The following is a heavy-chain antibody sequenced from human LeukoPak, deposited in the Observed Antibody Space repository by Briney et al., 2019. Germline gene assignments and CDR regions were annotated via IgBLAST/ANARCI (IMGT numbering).Heavy chain of an antibody. V-gene: IGHV3-7*01. Sequence: PGRSLRLSCPASAFTFSSYWMSWVRQAPGKGLEWVATIKQDGSEKYYAGSVKGRFSISRDNTRKSLYLQMNSLRAEDTAVYYCGRVWSKPFFDYWGQGTMVTVSS. J-gene: IGHJ4*02. CDR2: IKQDGSEK. CDR1: AFTFSSYW. CDR3: GRVWSKPFFDY. D-gene: IGHD2-21*01.